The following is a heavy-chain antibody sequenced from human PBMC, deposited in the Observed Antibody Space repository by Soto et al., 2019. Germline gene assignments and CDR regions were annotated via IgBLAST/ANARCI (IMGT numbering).Heavy chain of an antibody. D-gene: IGHD5-18*01. CDR2: IYTSGST. CDR3: ARDRPNSYGLLFDY. V-gene: IGHV4-4*07. Sequence: SATLSITCTVSGGSISSYYWSWIRQPAGKGLEWIGRIYTSGSTNYNPSLKSRVTMSVDTSKNQFSLKLSSVTAADTAVYYCARDRPNSYGLLFDYWGQGTLVTVSS. CDR1: GGSISSYY. J-gene: IGHJ4*02.